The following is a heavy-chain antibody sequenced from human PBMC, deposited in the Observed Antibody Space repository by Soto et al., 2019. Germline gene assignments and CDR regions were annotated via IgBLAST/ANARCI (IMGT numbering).Heavy chain of an antibody. D-gene: IGHD6-6*01. CDR3: ARDSRNTVSIAARPYDYYGMDV. V-gene: IGHV1-69*13. J-gene: IGHJ6*02. Sequence: SVKVSCKASGGTFSSYAISWVRRAPGQGLEWMGGIIPIFGTANYAQKFQGRVTITADESTSTAYMELSSLRSEDTAVYYCARDSRNTVSIAARPYDYYGMDVWGQGTTVTVSS. CDR2: IIPIFGTA. CDR1: GGTFSSYA.